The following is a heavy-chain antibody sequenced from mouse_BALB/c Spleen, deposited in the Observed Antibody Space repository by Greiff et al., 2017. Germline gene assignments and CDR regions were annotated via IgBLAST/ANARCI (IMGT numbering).Heavy chain of an antibody. CDR1: GFTFTVYY. CDR3: ARDIYYGNYWYFDV. Sequence: EVMLVESGGGLVQPGGSLRLSCATSGFTFTVYYMSWVRQPPGKALEWLGFIRNKANGYTTEYSASVKGRFTISRDNSQSILYLQMNTLRAEDSATYYCARDIYYGNYWYFDVWGAGTTVTVSS. CDR2: IRNKANGYTT. D-gene: IGHD2-1*01. V-gene: IGHV7-3*02. J-gene: IGHJ1*01.